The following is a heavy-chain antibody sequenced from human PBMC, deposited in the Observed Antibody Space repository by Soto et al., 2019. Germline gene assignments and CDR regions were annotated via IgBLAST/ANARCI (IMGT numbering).Heavy chain of an antibody. V-gene: IGHV4-59*01. Sequence: PSETLSLTCTVSGGSTSSYYWSWIRQPPGKGLEWIGYIYYRGSTNYNPSLKSRVSISGDTSKNPRSLKLSSVTDADTAMYYCARMGGVDTAMVLYFDYWGQGTLVT. CDR3: ARMGGVDTAMVLYFDY. J-gene: IGHJ4*02. CDR2: IYYRGST. CDR1: GGSTSSYY. D-gene: IGHD5-18*01.